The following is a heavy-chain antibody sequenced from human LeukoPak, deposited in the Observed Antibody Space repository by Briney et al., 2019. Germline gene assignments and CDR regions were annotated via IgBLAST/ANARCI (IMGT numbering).Heavy chain of an antibody. J-gene: IGHJ4*02. V-gene: IGHV3-23*01. Sequence: GGSLRLSCAASGFTFSTYAMSWVRQAPGKVLEWVSFVHGSGSDTYYADSVKGRFTISRDNSKNTLYLLMNSLSVEDTAIYYCAKTSRGNSGYDSPFDYWGQGTLVTVSS. CDR1: GFTFSTYA. CDR2: VHGSGSDT. D-gene: IGHD5-12*01. CDR3: AKTSRGNSGYDSPFDY.